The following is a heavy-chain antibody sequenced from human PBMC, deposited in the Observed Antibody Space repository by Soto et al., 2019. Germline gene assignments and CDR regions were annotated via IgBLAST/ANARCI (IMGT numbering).Heavy chain of an antibody. CDR1: GFTFSSYA. D-gene: IGHD3-3*01. V-gene: IGHV3-23*01. Sequence: GGSLRLSCAASGFTFSSYAMSWVRQAPGKGLEWVSAISGSGGSTYYADSVKGRFTISRDNSKNTLYLQMNSLRAEDTAVYYCAKGYYDFWSGYYTIDCWGQGTLVTVSS. CDR3: AKGYYDFWSGYYTIDC. CDR2: ISGSGGST. J-gene: IGHJ4*02.